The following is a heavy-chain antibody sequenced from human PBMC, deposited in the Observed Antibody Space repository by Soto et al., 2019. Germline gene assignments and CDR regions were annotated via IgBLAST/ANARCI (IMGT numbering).Heavy chain of an antibody. V-gene: IGHV1-18*04. Sequence: ASVKVSCKASGYTFTSYGISWVRQAPGQGLEWMGWISAYNGNTKYSQKFQGRVTITGDTSASTAYMELSSLRSEDTAVYYCARVSLTGYSSSWYRDYGMDVWGQGTTVTVSS. CDR1: GYTFTSYG. CDR2: ISAYNGNT. J-gene: IGHJ6*02. CDR3: ARVSLTGYSSSWYRDYGMDV. D-gene: IGHD6-13*01.